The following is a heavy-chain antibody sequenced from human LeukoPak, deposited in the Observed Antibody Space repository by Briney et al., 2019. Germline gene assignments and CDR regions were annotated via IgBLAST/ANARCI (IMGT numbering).Heavy chain of an antibody. D-gene: IGHD6-6*01. Sequence: SETLSLTCTVSGGSISSYYWSWLRQPPGKGLEWIGYIYYSGSTNYNPSLKSRVTISVDTSKNQFSLKLSSVTAADTAVYYCARVGYSSSIDYWGQGTLVTVSS. J-gene: IGHJ4*02. CDR1: GGSISSYY. CDR2: IYYSGST. CDR3: ARVGYSSSIDY. V-gene: IGHV4-59*12.